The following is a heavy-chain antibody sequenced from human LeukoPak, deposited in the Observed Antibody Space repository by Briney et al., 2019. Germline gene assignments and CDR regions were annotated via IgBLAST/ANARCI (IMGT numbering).Heavy chain of an antibody. CDR1: GYTFTGYY. CDR2: INPNSGGT. V-gene: IGHV1-2*02. Sequence: ASVKVSCEPSGYTFTGYYMHWVRQAPGQGLEWMGWINPNSGGTNYAQKFQCRVTMTRDTSISAACMELSRLRSDDTAVYYCASSICSSTGCYDFRAFDIWGQGTMVTLSS. D-gene: IGHD2-2*01. CDR3: ASSICSSTGCYDFRAFDI. J-gene: IGHJ3*02.